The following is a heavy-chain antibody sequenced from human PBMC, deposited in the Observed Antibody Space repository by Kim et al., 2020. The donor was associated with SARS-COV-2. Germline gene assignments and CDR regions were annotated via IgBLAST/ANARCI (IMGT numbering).Heavy chain of an antibody. D-gene: IGHD2-2*02. J-gene: IGHJ6*02. CDR2: IDPSDSYT. CDR1: GYSFTSYW. V-gene: IGHV5-10-1*01. CDR3: ARAGGEVPAAILSIDYYYYYGMDV. Sequence: GESLKISCKGSGYSFTSYWISWVRQMPGKGLEWMGRIDPSDSYTNYSPSFQGHVTISADKSISTAYLQWSSLKASDTAMYYCARAGGEVPAAILSIDYYYYYGMDVWGQGTTVTVSS.